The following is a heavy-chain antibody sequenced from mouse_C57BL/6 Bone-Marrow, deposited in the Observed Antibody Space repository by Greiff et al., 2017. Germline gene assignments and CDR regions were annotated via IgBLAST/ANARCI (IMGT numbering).Heavy chain of an antibody. J-gene: IGHJ3*01. CDR2: ISDSGSYT. D-gene: IGHD2-4*01. V-gene: IGHV5-4*01. CDR1: GFTFSSYA. CDR3: ARESPIYYDYDVWFAY. Sequence: EVQRVESGGGLVKPGGSLKLSCAASGFTFSSYAMSWVRQTPEKRLEWVATISDSGSYTYYPDNVKGRFTISRDNAKNNLYLQMSHLKAEDTAMYYCARESPIYYDYDVWFAYWGQGTLVTVSA.